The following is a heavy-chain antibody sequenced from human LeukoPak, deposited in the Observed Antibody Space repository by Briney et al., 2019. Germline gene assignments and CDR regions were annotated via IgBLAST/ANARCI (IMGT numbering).Heavy chain of an antibody. CDR3: ARDLTGDILTEI. D-gene: IGHD3-9*01. J-gene: IGHJ6*02. V-gene: IGHV3-21*01. Sequence: GGSLRLSCAASGFTFSSYEMNWVRQAPGKGLEWVSSISSSSSYIYYADSVKGRFTISRDNAKNSLYLQMNSLRAEDTAVYYCARDLTGDILTEIWGQGTTVTVSS. CDR1: GFTFSSYE. CDR2: ISSSSSYI.